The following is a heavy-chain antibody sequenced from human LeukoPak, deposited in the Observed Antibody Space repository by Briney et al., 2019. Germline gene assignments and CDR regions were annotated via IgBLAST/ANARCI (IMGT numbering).Heavy chain of an antibody. Sequence: GGSLRLSCAASGFTFSSYAMSWVRQAPGKGLEWVSTISRSGDRTYYADSVKGRFTISRDNSKNTLFLQMNSLRAEDTAVYYCAKQARRAYYYGSGTYAGSHYFDFWGQGTLVTVSS. CDR2: ISRSGDRT. D-gene: IGHD3-10*01. CDR1: GFTFSSYA. CDR3: AKQARRAYYYGSGTYAGSHYFDF. V-gene: IGHV3-23*01. J-gene: IGHJ4*02.